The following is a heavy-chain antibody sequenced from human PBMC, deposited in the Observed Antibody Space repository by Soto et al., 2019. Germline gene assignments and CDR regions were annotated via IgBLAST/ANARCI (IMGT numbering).Heavy chain of an antibody. J-gene: IGHJ4*02. D-gene: IGHD3-22*01. CDR2: IYPGDSDT. CDR3: ARRPHYYDSSGYFPYYFDY. CDR1: GYSFTSYW. V-gene: IGHV5-51*01. Sequence: GESLKISCKGSGYSFTSYWIGWVRQMPGKGLEWMGIIYPGDSDTRYSPSFQGQVTISADKSISTAYLQWSSLKASDTAMYYCARRPHYYDSSGYFPYYFDYWGQGTLVTVSS.